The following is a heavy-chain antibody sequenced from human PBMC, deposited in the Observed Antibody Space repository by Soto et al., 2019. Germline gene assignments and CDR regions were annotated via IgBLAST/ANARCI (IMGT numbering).Heavy chain of an antibody. CDR3: AKDRDYPRDYFHY. Sequence: GGSLSLSCAASGFTFNNYAMSWVRQAPGKGLEWVSAISANGQGIYYADSVKGRFIISRDNSKNTVFLHMDSLTAEDTAVYYCAKDRDYPRDYFHYWGQGTLVTVSS. V-gene: IGHV3-23*01. CDR1: GFTFNNYA. J-gene: IGHJ4*02. D-gene: IGHD3-10*01. CDR2: ISANGQGI.